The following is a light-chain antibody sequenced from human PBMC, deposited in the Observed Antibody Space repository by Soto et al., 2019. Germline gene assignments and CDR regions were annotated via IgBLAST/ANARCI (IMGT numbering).Light chain of an antibody. Sequence: EIVLTQSPGTLSLSPGERATLSCRASQSVSSSYIAWYQQRPGQTPSLLIYGASIRATDIPARFIGSGSGTEFTLTISSLQSEDFAVYYCQQYINWPRTFGQGTKVDIK. CDR1: QSVSSS. CDR2: GAS. V-gene: IGKV3-15*01. CDR3: QQYINWPRT. J-gene: IGKJ1*01.